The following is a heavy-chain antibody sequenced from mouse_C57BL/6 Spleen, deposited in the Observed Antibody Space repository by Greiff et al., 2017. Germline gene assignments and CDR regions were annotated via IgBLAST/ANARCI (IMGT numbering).Heavy chain of an antibody. CDR3: ARWGLEGYYAMDY. Sequence: QVQLQQSGAELVRPGTSVKVSCKASGYAFTNYLIEWVKQRPGQGLEWIGVINPGSGGTNYNEKFKGKATLTADKSSSTAYMQLSSLTSEDSAVYFCARWGLEGYYAMDYWGQGTSVTVSS. CDR2: INPGSGGT. D-gene: IGHD2-2*01. J-gene: IGHJ4*01. V-gene: IGHV1-54*01. CDR1: GYAFTNYL.